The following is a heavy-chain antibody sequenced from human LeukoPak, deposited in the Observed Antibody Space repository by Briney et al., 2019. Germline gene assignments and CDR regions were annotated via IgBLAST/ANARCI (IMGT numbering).Heavy chain of an antibody. V-gene: IGHV1-8*01. CDR2: MNPNSGNT. D-gene: IGHD3-9*01. Sequence: ASVKVSCKASGYTFTSYDINWVRQATGQGLEWTGWMNPNSGNTGCEQKFQGGVTMTRNTSISTAYMELSSLRSEDTAVYYCARGGVDFDWLTYYYYGMDVWGQGTTVTVSS. CDR3: ARGGVDFDWLTYYYYGMDV. CDR1: GYTFTSYD. J-gene: IGHJ6*02.